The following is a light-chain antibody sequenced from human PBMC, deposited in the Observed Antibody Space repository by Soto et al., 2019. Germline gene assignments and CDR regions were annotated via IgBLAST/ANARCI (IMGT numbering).Light chain of an antibody. V-gene: IGLV1-40*01. Sequence: QSVLTQPPSVSGAPGQRVTISCTGSSSNIGAGYDVHWYQQLPGTAPKLLIYGNNNRPSGVPGRFSGSKSGTSASLAITGLQAEDEADYYCSSFAVSPVVFGGGTKLTVL. CDR2: GNN. CDR3: SSFAVSPVV. CDR1: SSNIGAGYD. J-gene: IGLJ2*01.